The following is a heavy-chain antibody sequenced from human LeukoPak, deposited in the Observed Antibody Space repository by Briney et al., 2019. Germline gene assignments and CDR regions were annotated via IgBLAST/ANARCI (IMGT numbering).Heavy chain of an antibody. V-gene: IGHV3-30*18. J-gene: IGHJ4*02. CDR2: ISNDGSGT. CDR1: GFSFSTYG. D-gene: IGHD1-1*01. Sequence: GGSLRLSCAASGFSFSTYGMHWVRQAPGKGLEWVTGISNDGSGTYYADSMKGRFTISRDNSKNTLFLYMDSLRAEDTAVYYCKNGMRSGTWDEWHCWGQGTLVAVSS. CDR3: KNGMRSGTWDEWHC.